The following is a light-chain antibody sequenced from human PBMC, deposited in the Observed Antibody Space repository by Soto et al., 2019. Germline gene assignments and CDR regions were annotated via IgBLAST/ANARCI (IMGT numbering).Light chain of an antibody. J-gene: IGKJ5*01. CDR2: LAS. V-gene: IGKV1-17*01. CDR1: QIIDKY. Sequence: IQMTQFPCSPSSAVGGRGTNTWRASQIIDKYVDWYQQKPGKAPNLLIHLASTLQSGVPSRFSGSGSGTDFTLTISGLQPEDFATYYCLQHNSYPITFGQGTRLEIK. CDR3: LQHNSYPIT.